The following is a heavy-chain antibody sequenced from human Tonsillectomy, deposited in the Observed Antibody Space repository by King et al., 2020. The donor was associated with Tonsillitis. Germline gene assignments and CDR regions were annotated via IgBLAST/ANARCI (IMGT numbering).Heavy chain of an antibody. J-gene: IGHJ6*02. V-gene: IGHV1-46*01. D-gene: IGHD6-19*01. Sequence: VQLVESGAEVKKPGASVKVSCKASGYTFTSYYMHWVRQAPGQGLEWMGIISPSGGSTSHAQKFQGRVTMTRDTSTRTVYMELSSLRSEDTAVYYCAGVAVAGRSSYGMDVWGQGTTVTVSS. CDR1: GYTFTSYY. CDR2: ISPSGGST. CDR3: AGVAVAGRSSYGMDV.